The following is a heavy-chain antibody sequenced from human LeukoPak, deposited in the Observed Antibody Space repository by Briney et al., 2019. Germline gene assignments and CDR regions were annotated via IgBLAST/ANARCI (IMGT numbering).Heavy chain of an antibody. CDR2: MNPNSGNT. J-gene: IGHJ4*02. CDR1: GYTFTSYD. CDR3: ARGRGIAAAGDFDY. Sequence: ASVKVSCKASGYTFTSYDINWVRQATGQGLEWMGWMNPNSGNTGYAQKFQGRVTMTRNTSISTAYMELSSLRSEDTAVYCCARGRGIAAAGDFDYWGQGTLVTVSS. D-gene: IGHD6-13*01. V-gene: IGHV1-8*01.